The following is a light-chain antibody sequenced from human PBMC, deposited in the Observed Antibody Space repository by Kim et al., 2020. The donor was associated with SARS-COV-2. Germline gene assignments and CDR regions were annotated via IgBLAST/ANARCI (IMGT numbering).Light chain of an antibody. V-gene: IGLV2-8*01. CDR3: SSYGGTNTVV. J-gene: IGLJ2*01. CDR1: SSDVGGYNY. Sequence: QSALTQPPSASGSPGQSVTISCTGTSSDVGGYNYVSWYQQHPGKAPNLMIYEVSKRPSGVPDRFSGSKSGHTASLTVSGLEAEDEAHYYCSSYGGTNTVVFGGGTQLTVL. CDR2: EVS.